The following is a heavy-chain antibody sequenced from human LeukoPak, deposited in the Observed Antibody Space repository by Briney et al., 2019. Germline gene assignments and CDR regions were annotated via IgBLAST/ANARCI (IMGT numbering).Heavy chain of an antibody. V-gene: IGHV4-34*01. CDR2: INHSGST. D-gene: IGHD3-10*01. Sequence: TLSLTCAVYGGSFSGYYWSWIRQPPGKGLEWIGEINHSGSTNYNPSLKSRVTISVDTSKNQFSLKLSSVTAADTAVYYCARGGITMVRGVIPYSRWFDPWGQGTLVTVSS. CDR3: ARGGITMVRGVIPYSRWFDP. CDR1: GGSFSGYY. J-gene: IGHJ5*02.